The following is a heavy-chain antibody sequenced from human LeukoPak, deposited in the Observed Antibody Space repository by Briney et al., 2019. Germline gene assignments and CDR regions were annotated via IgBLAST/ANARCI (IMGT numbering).Heavy chain of an antibody. V-gene: IGHV4-34*01. CDR2: INHSGST. Sequence: SETLSLTCAVYGGSFSGYYWGWIRQPPGKGLEWIGEINHSGSTNYNPSLKSRITISVDTSKNQFSLKLSSVTAADTAVYYCARDREGGYDFEWFDPWGQGTLVTVSS. CDR3: ARDREGGYDFEWFDP. CDR1: GGSFSGYY. J-gene: IGHJ5*02. D-gene: IGHD5-12*01.